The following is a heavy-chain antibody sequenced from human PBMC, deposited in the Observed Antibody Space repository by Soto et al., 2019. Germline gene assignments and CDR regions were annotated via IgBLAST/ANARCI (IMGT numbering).Heavy chain of an antibody. D-gene: IGHD1-20*01. Sequence: PSETLSLTCTVSGGSVKSDSSYWSWIRQPPGKGLESIGYIHNSGSTNYNYSLRSRVTMSIDTSKNQFSLILRSVTAADTAVYYCARAIIGTRGNCFDPWGQGTLVTVSS. CDR2: IHNSGST. CDR1: GGSVKSDSSY. J-gene: IGHJ5*02. V-gene: IGHV4-61*01. CDR3: ARAIIGTRGNCFDP.